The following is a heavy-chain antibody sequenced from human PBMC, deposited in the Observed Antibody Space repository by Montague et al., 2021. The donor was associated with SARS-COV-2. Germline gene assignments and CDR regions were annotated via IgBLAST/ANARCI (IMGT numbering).Heavy chain of an antibody. CDR1: GDSVSSNSAT. V-gene: IGHV6-1*01. CDR3: TSGREGNYNVMDV. Sequence: CAISGDSVSSNSATWNWVRQSPSGGLEWLGRTYYRSKWYNEYAVSARGRVTIDPDTSKNQFSLQLNSVTPEDTAIYYCTSGREGNYNVMDVWGQGTTVTVSS. D-gene: IGHD1-1*01. CDR2: TYYRSKWYN. J-gene: IGHJ6*02.